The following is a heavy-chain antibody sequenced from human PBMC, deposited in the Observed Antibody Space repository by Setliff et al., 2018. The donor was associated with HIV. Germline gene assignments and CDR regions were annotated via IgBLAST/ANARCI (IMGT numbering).Heavy chain of an antibody. CDR3: AHSQGITIFGVVMFQVWFDP. Sequence: SGPTLVNPKKTLTLTCTFSGFSLSTSGVGVGWIRQPPGKALEWLALTYWDDDKRYSPSLKSRLTITKDTSKNQVVLTMTNMDPVDTSTYYCAHSQGITIFGVVMFQVWFDPWGQGTLVT. V-gene: IGHV2-5*02. D-gene: IGHD3-3*01. J-gene: IGHJ5*02. CDR2: TYWDDDK. CDR1: GFSLSTSGVG.